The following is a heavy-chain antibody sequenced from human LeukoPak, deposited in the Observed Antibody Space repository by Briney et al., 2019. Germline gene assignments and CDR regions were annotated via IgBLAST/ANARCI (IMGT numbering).Heavy chain of an antibody. D-gene: IGHD2-2*01. CDR1: GGSFSGYY. V-gene: IGHV4-34*01. CDR2: INHIGSK. J-gene: IGHJ2*01. Sequence: SETVSLTCAVSGGSFSGYYWSWIRQPPGKGLEWIGEINHIGSKNYNQSLKSRVAISVDTSKNQFSLKLSSVTAADTAVYYCARGRLIPAAMGRSFDLWGRGALVTVSS. CDR3: ARGRLIPAAMGRSFDL.